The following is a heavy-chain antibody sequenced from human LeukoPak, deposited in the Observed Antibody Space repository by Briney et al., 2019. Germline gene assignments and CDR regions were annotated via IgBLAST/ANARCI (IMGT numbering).Heavy chain of an antibody. D-gene: IGHD4-17*01. CDR1: GYTFPSYF. CDR3: AVLLDYGDYEGHY. Sequence: ASVKVSCKASGYTFPSYFMHWVRQAPGQGLEWMGIINPTGGSTTYAQKFQGRVTMTRDTSTSTVYMELSSLRSEDTAVYYCAVLLDYGDYEGHYWGQGTLVTVSS. J-gene: IGHJ4*02. V-gene: IGHV1-46*01. CDR2: INPTGGST.